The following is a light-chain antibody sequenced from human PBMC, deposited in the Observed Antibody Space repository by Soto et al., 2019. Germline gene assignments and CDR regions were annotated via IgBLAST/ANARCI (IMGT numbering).Light chain of an antibody. CDR1: QSVTSN. J-gene: IGKJ1*01. Sequence: EIVMTQSPATLSVSPGERATLSCRASQSVTSNLAWYQQKPGQAPRLLIYGASTRATGIPARFSGSGSGTEFTLTISSLQSEDSAVYYCQQYNKWPPGTFGQGTKVEI. CDR2: GAS. V-gene: IGKV3-15*01. CDR3: QQYNKWPPGT.